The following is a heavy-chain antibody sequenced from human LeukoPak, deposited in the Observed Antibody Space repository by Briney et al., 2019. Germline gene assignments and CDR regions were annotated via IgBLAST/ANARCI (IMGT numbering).Heavy chain of an antibody. CDR2: IYYSGST. D-gene: IGHD6-19*01. CDR3: ARHFIAVAGLDY. Sequence: SETLSLTCTVSGGSISSSSYYWGWIRQPPGKGLEWIGSIYYSGSTYYNPSLKSRVTISVDTSKNQFSLKLSSVTAADTAVYYYARHFIAVAGLDYWGQGTLVTVSS. J-gene: IGHJ4*02. CDR1: GGSISSSSYY. V-gene: IGHV4-39*01.